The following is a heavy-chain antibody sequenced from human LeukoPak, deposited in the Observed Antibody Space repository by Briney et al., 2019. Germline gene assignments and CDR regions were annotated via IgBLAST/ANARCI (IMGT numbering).Heavy chain of an antibody. Sequence: GGSLRLSCAASGFTFSSYGMHWVRQAPGKGLEWVAFIRYDGSNKYYADSVKGRFTISRDNSKNTLYLQMNSLRTEDTAVYYCAKDRTIIDFWSGLDYWGQGTLVTVSS. D-gene: IGHD3-3*01. J-gene: IGHJ4*02. CDR2: IRYDGSNK. V-gene: IGHV3-30*02. CDR3: AKDRTIIDFWSGLDY. CDR1: GFTFSSYG.